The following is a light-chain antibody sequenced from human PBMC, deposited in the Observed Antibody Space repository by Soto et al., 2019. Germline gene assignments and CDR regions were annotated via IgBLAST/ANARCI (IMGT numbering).Light chain of an antibody. CDR2: DVS. CDR3: SSYTISRTVV. CDR1: SSDVAGYNY. J-gene: IGLJ2*01. V-gene: IGLV2-14*01. Sequence: QSVLTQPASVSGSPGQSITISCTGTSSDVAGYNYVSWYQQQPGKAPKVMIYDVSSRPSGVSNRFYGSESAITASLTVSGRQAEFEADYYCSSYTISRTVVFGVGNK.